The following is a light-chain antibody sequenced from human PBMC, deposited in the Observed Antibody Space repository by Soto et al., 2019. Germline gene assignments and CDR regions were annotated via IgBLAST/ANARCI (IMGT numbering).Light chain of an antibody. CDR3: QQTRSYPST. CDR1: QGIRHD. CDR2: ETS. Sequence: DIQMTQSPSSLSASVGDRFTITCRASQGIRHDLGWYQQRPGKVPQLLIYETSILQGGVSSRFSGSGSGTDFTLTISSLQAEDFATYYCQQTRSYPSTFGGGTKVDIK. V-gene: IGKV1-17*01. J-gene: IGKJ4*01.